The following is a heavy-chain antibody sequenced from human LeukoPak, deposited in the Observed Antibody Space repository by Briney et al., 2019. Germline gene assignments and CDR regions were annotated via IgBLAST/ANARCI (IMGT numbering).Heavy chain of an antibody. CDR1: GGSISSGSNY. J-gene: IGHJ4*02. V-gene: IGHV4-39*07. Sequence: PSETLSLTWTVSGGSISSGSNYWGWIRQPPGKGLEWIGSIYYTGSTYYNPSLKSRVTISVDTSKNQFSLRLSSVTAADTAVYYCARDSYPLGYWGQGTLVTVSS. CDR2: IYYTGST. CDR3: ARDSYPLGY.